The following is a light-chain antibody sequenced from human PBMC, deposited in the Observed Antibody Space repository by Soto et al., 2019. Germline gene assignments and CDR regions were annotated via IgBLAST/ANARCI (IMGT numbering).Light chain of an antibody. Sequence: QSALTQPASVSGSPGQSITISCNETSSNVGGYNYVSWYQQHPGKAPKVVIYEVSNRPSWISNRFSGSKSGNTASLTISGLQAEDEADYYCSSYTSSSTLVFGGGTKLTVL. CDR1: SSNVGGYNY. V-gene: IGLV2-14*01. CDR2: EVS. J-gene: IGLJ2*01. CDR3: SSYTSSSTLV.